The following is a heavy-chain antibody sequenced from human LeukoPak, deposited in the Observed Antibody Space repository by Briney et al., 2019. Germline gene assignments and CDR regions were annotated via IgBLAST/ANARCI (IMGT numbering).Heavy chain of an antibody. CDR2: IKQDGSDK. V-gene: IGHV3-7*03. Sequence: GGSLRLSCAASGFTFSTHWMSWVRQVPGKRLEWVANIKQDGSDKYYVDSVKGRFTISRDNAKNSLYLQMNSLRAEDTAIYYCATSTAAAGTDWGQGTLVTVSS. CDR3: ATSTAAAGTD. CDR1: GFTFSTHW. J-gene: IGHJ4*02. D-gene: IGHD6-13*01.